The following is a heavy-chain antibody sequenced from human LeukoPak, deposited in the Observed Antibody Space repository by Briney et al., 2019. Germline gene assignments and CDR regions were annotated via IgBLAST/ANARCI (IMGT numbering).Heavy chain of an antibody. CDR1: GGSISSNDYY. CDR3: AKGSGSYSFDY. Sequence: SETLSLTCTVSGGSISSNDYYWSWIRQPPGKGLEWIGYVYYSGSTDYNPSLKSRVTISIDTPKNQFSLKLNSVTAADTAVYYCAKGSGSYSFDYWGQGTLVTVSS. CDR2: VYYSGST. V-gene: IGHV4-61*08. J-gene: IGHJ4*02. D-gene: IGHD1-26*01.